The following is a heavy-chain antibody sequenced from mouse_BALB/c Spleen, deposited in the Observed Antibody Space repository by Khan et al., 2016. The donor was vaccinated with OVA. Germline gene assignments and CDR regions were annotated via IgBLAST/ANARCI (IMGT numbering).Heavy chain of an antibody. V-gene: IGHV1-9*01. CDR3: ARVNYGSRDYFDY. D-gene: IGHD1-1*01. Sequence: QVQLQQSGADLMKPGAPVKISCKVTGYTFSTYWIEWIKQRPGHGLEWIGEILPGSGSIKYNEKFKGKATFTADTSSNTAYMQLSSLTSEDSAVYYCARVNYGSRDYFDYWGQGTTLTGSS. CDR1: GYTFSTYW. J-gene: IGHJ2*01. CDR2: ILPGSGSI.